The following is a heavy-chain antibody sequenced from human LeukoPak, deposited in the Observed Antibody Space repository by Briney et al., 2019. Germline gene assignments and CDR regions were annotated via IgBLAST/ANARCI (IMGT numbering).Heavy chain of an antibody. V-gene: IGHV3-11*04. D-gene: IGHD1-26*01. J-gene: IGHJ4*02. Sequence: PGGSLRLSCAASQFTFSDYYMSWIRQAPGKGPEWVSYISSSSSTIYYADSVKGRFTISRDNAKNSLYLQMNSLRAEDTAVYYCARGTVGATYSFDYWGQGTLVTVSS. CDR3: ARGTVGATYSFDY. CDR2: ISSSSSTI. CDR1: QFTFSDYY.